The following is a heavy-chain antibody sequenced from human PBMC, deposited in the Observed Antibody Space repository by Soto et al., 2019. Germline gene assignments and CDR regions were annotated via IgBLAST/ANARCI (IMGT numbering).Heavy chain of an antibody. J-gene: IGHJ6*02. D-gene: IGHD1-7*01. CDR3: ARLQYFTGTTLQFYYYCGMDV. V-gene: IGHV5-10-1*01. CDR2: IDPSDSYT. Sequence: GESLKISCKGSGYSFTSYWISWVRQMPGKGLEWMGRIDPSDSYTNYSPSFQGHVTISADKSISTAYLQWSSLKASDTAMYYCARLQYFTGTTLQFYYYCGMDVWGQGTTVTVSS. CDR1: GYSFTSYW.